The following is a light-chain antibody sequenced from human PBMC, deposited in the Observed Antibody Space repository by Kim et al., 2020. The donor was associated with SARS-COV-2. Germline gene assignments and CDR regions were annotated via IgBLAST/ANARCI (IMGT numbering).Light chain of an antibody. CDR2: GAS. V-gene: IGKV3-20*01. Sequence: PGGSATLPWRASRSVSGTYLAWYQQNPRQAPRLLIYGASSRATGIPDRISGSGSGTDFTLTISRLEPEDFAVYYCQQYGSSSRLTFGQGTKVDIK. CDR1: RSVSGTY. J-gene: IGKJ1*01. CDR3: QQYGSSSRLT.